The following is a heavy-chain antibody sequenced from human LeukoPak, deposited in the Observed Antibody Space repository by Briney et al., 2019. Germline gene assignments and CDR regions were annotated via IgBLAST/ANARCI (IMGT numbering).Heavy chain of an antibody. CDR3: ARDKRPEYYYDSSGYYY. CDR1: GGTFTSYA. D-gene: IGHD3-22*01. J-gene: IGHJ4*02. V-gene: IGHV1-3*01. Sequence: ASVKVSCKASGGTFTSYAMHWVRQAPGQRLEWMGWINAGNGNTKYSQKFQGRVTITRDTSASTAYMELSSLRSEDTAVYYCARDKRPEYYYDSSGYYYWGQGTLVTVSS. CDR2: INAGNGNT.